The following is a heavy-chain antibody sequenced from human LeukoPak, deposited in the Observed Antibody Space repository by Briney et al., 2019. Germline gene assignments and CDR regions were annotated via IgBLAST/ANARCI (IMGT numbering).Heavy chain of an antibody. D-gene: IGHD1-26*01. CDR2: IYYSGST. CDR1: GGSISGYY. V-gene: IGHV4-59*08. J-gene: IGHJ4*02. Sequence: SETLSLTCTVAGGSISGYYWSWIRQPPGKGLEWIGYIYYSGSTNYNTSLKSRVTISVDTSKNQFTLKLSSVTAADTAVYYCARHRYSGSYRAYWGQGTLVPVSS. CDR3: ARHRYSGSYRAY.